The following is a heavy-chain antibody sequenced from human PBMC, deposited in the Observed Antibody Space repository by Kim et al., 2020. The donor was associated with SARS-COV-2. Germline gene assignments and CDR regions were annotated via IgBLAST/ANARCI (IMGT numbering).Heavy chain of an antibody. V-gene: IGHV3-33*01. CDR3: ARGAGWSVPRQQLGDY. J-gene: IGHJ4*02. CDR1: GFTFSSYG. D-gene: IGHD6-13*01. CDR2: IWYDGSNK. Sequence: GGSLRLSCAASGFTFSSYGMHWVRQAPGKGLEWVAVIWYDGSNKYYADSVKGRFTISRDNSKNTLYLQMNSLRAEDTAVYYCARGAGWSVPRQQLGDYWGQGTLVTVSS.